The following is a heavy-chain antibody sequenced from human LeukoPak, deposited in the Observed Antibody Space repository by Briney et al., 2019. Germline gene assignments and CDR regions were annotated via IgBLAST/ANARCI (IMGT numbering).Heavy chain of an antibody. V-gene: IGHV3-23*03. CDR2: IYSDGAT. Sequence: GGSLRLSCAASGFTFSSYAMSWVRQAPGKGLEWVSIIYSDGATYYADSVKGRFTISRDNPKNTLYLQVNSLRAEDTAVYYCARARWYLDYWGQGALVTVSS. D-gene: IGHD4-23*01. J-gene: IGHJ4*02. CDR1: GFTFSSYA. CDR3: ARARWYLDY.